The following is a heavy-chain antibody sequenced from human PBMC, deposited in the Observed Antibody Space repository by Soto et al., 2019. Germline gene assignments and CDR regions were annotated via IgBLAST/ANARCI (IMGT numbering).Heavy chain of an antibody. Sequence: QITLKESGPTLVKPTQTLTLTCTFSGFSLTTGGVGVGWIRQPPGKALEWLALIYWDDDKRFSPSLKSRLTLTKDASKKQVVLIMTNMDPVDTATYSCAHLSMPIAGTNFEFWGQGTLVTVSS. J-gene: IGHJ4*02. CDR1: GFSLTTGGVG. D-gene: IGHD6-13*01. V-gene: IGHV2-5*02. CDR3: AHLSMPIAGTNFEF. CDR2: IYWDDDK.